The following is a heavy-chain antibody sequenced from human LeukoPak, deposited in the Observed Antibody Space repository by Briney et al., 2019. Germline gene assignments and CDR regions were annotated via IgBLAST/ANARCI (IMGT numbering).Heavy chain of an antibody. D-gene: IGHD1-26*01. CDR1: GVSISTILYY. J-gene: IGHJ5*02. CDR3: ARGSGRNYFDP. Sequence: SQTLSLTCTVSGVSISTILYYWCWIRQPAGKGLEWIGRIYSNGWTDYNPPLKSRVSISIDTSKNHFSLKMSLATAADTALYYCARGSGRNYFDPWGQGTLVTVSS. CDR2: IYSNGWT. V-gene: IGHV4-61*02.